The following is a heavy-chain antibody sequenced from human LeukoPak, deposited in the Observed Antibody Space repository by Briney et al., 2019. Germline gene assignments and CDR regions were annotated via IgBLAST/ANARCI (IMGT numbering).Heavy chain of an antibody. CDR3: TKGTIWLPFDY. V-gene: IGHV3-23*01. CDR2: ISGSGGST. CDR1: GFTFSSYG. J-gene: IGHJ4*02. Sequence: GGSLRLSCAVSGFTFSSYGMSWVRQAPGKGPEWVSVISGSGGSTYYADSVKGRFTISRDNSKNTLYLQMNSRRAEDTAVYYCTKGTIWLPFDYWGQGTLVTVSS. D-gene: IGHD5-18*01.